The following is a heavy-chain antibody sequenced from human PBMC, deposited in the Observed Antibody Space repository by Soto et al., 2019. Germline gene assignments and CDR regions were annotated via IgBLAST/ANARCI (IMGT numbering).Heavy chain of an antibody. D-gene: IGHD6-13*01. CDR1: GESVSSYSAA. V-gene: IGHV6-1*01. CDR3: ARSKPEAGTGVWFDP. CDR2: TYYRAEWYH. J-gene: IGHJ5*02. Sequence: QVQLQPSGPGLVKPSQTLSLSCAISGESVSSYSAAWNWIRQSPSRGLEWLGRTYYRAEWYHDYELSVEGRISINADTAKNQVSLQLNSVTPEDTAVYYCARSKPEAGTGVWFDPWGQGTLVNVSS.